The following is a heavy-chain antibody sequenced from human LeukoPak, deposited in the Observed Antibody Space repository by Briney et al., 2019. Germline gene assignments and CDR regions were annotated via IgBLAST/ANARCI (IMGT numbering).Heavy chain of an antibody. CDR3: ARYLDYGGNSRVFQH. CDR1: GGSISSSSYY. CDR2: IYYTGSS. V-gene: IGHV4-39*01. Sequence: PSETLSLTCTVSGGSISSSSYYWGWIRQPPGKGLEWIGNIYYTGSSYYNPSLKSRVTISVDTSKNQFSLKLSSVTAADTAVYYCARYLDYGGNSRVFQHWGQGTLVTVSS. J-gene: IGHJ1*01. D-gene: IGHD4-23*01.